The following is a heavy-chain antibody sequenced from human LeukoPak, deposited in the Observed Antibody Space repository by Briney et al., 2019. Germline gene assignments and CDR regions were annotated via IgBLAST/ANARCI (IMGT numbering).Heavy chain of an antibody. D-gene: IGHD1-1*01. V-gene: IGHV1-18*01. CDR2: INAYNGNT. CDR1: RYTFTSYG. Sequence: ASVKVSRKASRYTFTSYGFSWVRQAPGQGLEWMGWINAYNGNTNYAQKLQGRVTMTTDTSTSTAYMELRSLRFDDTAVYYCARRQGTTLSFDYWGQGTLVTVSS. J-gene: IGHJ4*02. CDR3: ARRQGTTLSFDY.